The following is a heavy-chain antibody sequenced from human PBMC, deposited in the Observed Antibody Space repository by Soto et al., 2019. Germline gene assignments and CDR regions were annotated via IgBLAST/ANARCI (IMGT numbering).Heavy chain of an antibody. CDR3: AREESLYYYGMDV. Sequence: QVQLVQSGAEVKKPGALVKVSCKASGYTFTSYGISWVRQAPGQGLEWMGWISAYNGNTNYAQKLQDRVTMTTDTSASTVYMELRSLSSDDTAVYYCAREESLYYYGMDVGGHGTTVTVSS. CDR1: GYTFTSYG. CDR2: ISAYNGNT. V-gene: IGHV1-18*04. J-gene: IGHJ6*02.